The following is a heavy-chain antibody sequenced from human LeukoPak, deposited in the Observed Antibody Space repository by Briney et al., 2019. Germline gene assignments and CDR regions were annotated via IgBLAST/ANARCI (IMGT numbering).Heavy chain of an antibody. D-gene: IGHD2-2*01. CDR1: GGSISSYY. J-gene: IGHJ5*02. CDR2: IYTSGST. CDR3: VGGEVPAATDWFDP. V-gene: IGHV4-4*07. Sequence: PSETLSLTCTVSGGSISSYYWSWIRQPAGKGPEWIGRIYTSGSTNDNPSLKRRVTMSVDTSKNQFSLKLSSVTAADTAVYYCVGGEVPAATDWFDPWGQGTLVTVSS.